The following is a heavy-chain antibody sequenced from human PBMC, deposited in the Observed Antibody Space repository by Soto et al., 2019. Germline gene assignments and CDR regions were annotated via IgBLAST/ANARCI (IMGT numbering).Heavy chain of an antibody. D-gene: IGHD6-19*01. CDR2: INPNSGGT. CDR1: GYTFSGFY. J-gene: IGHJ4*02. V-gene: IGHV1-2*02. CDR3: ASAAVTGTAGLDF. Sequence: VASAKVSCKASGYTFSGFYMHWVRQAPGQGLEWMGWINPNSGGTKSAEKFQGRVTMTRDTSISTAYMELSRLTSDDTAVYYCASAAVTGTAGLDFWGQGTQVTVSS.